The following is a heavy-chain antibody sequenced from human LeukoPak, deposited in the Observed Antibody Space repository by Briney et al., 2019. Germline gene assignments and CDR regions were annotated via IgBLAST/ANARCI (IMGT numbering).Heavy chain of an antibody. Sequence: GGSLRLSCEASGFTFGSHAMYRVRQAPGKGLEWVAGIFGSGGSPHYADSVKGRFTISRDNPRNTVYLQINSLRDDDTAVYYCGKTTVGYSSGQKPAWPVDFWGQGTLVTVSS. J-gene: IGHJ4*02. D-gene: IGHD5-18*01. CDR3: GKTTVGYSSGQKPAWPVDF. V-gene: IGHV3-23*01. CDR1: GFTFGSHA. CDR2: IFGSGGSP.